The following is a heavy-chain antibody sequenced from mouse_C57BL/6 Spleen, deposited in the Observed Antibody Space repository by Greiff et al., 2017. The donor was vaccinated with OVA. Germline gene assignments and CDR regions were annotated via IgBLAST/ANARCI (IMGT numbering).Heavy chain of an antibody. V-gene: IGHV1-5*01. D-gene: IGHD2-4*01. CDR3: ARWVYYDYDDGAWFAS. CDR2: IYPGNSDT. Sequence: VQLQQSGTVLARPGASVKMSCKTSGYTFTSYWMHWVKQRPGQGLEWIGAIYPGNSDTSYNQKFKGKAKLTAVTSASTAYMELSSLTNEDSAIYYCARWVYYDYDDGAWFASWGQGTLVTVSA. J-gene: IGHJ3*01. CDR1: GYTFTSYW.